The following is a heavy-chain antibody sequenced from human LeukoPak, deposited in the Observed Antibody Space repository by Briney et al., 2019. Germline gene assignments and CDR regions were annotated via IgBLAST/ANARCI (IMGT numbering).Heavy chain of an antibody. Sequence: ETLSLTCAVYGGSFSGYYWSWIRQPPGKGLEWVANIKYDGSHKYYVDSVKGRFTISRDNAKNSVYLQMNSLRVDDTAVYFCASSHDSSGNDWGQGTMVTVSS. V-gene: IGHV3-7*01. J-gene: IGHJ4*02. CDR3: ASSHDSSGND. CDR2: IKYDGSHK. D-gene: IGHD3-22*01. CDR1: GGSFSGYY.